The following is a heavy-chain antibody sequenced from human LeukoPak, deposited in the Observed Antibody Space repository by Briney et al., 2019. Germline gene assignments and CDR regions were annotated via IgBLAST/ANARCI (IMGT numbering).Heavy chain of an antibody. CDR3: AKPIVVVPAAIAGSDY. D-gene: IGHD2-2*02. J-gene: IGHJ4*02. Sequence: PGGTLRLSCAASGFTFSSYGMSWVRQAPGKGLEWVSAISGSGGSTYYADSVKGRFTISRDNSKNTLYLQMNSLRAEDTAVYCCAKPIVVVPAAIAGSDYWGQGTLVTVSS. CDR1: GFTFSSYG. CDR2: ISGSGGST. V-gene: IGHV3-23*01.